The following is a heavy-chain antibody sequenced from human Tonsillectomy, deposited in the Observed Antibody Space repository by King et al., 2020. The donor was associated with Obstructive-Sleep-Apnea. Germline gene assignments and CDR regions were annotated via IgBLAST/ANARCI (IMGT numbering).Heavy chain of an antibody. Sequence: VQLVESGGGVVQPGGSLRLSCAASGFTFSTYAMHWVRQAPGKGLEWVAVIPDDGSNAYSADSVKGRFTISRDNSKKTLYLKMNSLRREDTAVYYCARDQGGSYTEGGSFDYWGQGTLVTVSS. CDR2: IPDDGSNA. D-gene: IGHD1-26*01. CDR1: GFTFSTYA. CDR3: ARDQGGSYTEGGSFDY. J-gene: IGHJ4*02. V-gene: IGHV3-30-3*01.